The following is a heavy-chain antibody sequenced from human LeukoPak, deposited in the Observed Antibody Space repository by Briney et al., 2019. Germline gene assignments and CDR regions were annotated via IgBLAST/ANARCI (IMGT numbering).Heavy chain of an antibody. CDR3: ARSRGFGGYYSVFDY. CDR2: INPSGGST. Sequence: ASVKVSCKASGYTFTSYYMHWVRQAPGQGLEWMGIINPSGGSTSYAQKFQGRVTMTRDTSTSTAYMELSSLRSEDTAVYYCARSRGFGGYYSVFDYWGQGTLVTVSS. J-gene: IGHJ4*02. V-gene: IGHV1-46*01. D-gene: IGHD3-22*01. CDR1: GYTFTSYY.